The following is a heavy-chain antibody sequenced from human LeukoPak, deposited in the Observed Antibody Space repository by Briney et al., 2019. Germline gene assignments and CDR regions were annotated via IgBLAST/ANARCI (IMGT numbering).Heavy chain of an antibody. Sequence: SETLSLTCTVSGGSISSSSYYWGWIRQPPGKGLEWIGYIYHSGSTYYNPSLKSRVTISVDRSKNQFSLKLSSVTAADTAVYYCARTSIAARRANAFDIWGQGTMVTVSS. V-gene: IGHV4-39*07. CDR3: ARTSIAARRANAFDI. CDR1: GGSISSSSYY. CDR2: IYHSGST. D-gene: IGHD6-6*01. J-gene: IGHJ3*02.